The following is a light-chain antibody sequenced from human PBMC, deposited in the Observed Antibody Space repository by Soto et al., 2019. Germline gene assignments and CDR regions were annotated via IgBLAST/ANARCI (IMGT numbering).Light chain of an antibody. J-gene: IGKJ4*01. CDR3: QRYTNVPA. CDR2: AAS. CDR1: QGISNY. Sequence: DIQMTQSPSSLSASVGDRVTITCRASQGISNYLAWYQQIPGKVPKLLISAASTLQSGVPSRFSGSGSGTDFTLTISSLQPVDVATYYCQRYTNVPAFGGGPKVEIK. V-gene: IGKV1-27*01.